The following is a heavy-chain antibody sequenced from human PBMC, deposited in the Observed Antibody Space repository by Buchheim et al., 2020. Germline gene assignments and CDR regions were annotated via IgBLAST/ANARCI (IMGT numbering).Heavy chain of an antibody. Sequence: EVQLVESGGALVQPGESLRLSCSASGLTFRDYDMNWVRQAPGKGLEWISYIDATGYTIYYTDSVRGRFTISRDNAKNSLYLQMHSLRAEDTAVYYCASWYFYNSSGSFYTFDNWGQGTL. CDR2: IDATGYTI. J-gene: IGHJ4*02. CDR1: GLTFRDYD. V-gene: IGHV3-48*01. CDR3: ASWYFYNSSGSFYTFDN. D-gene: IGHD3-22*01.